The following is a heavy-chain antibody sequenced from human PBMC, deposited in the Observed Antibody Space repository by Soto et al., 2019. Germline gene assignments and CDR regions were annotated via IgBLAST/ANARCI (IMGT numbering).Heavy chain of an antibody. V-gene: IGHV3-23*01. CDR3: AKDQDVEMATIVDY. Sequence: GSLRLSCAASGFTFSSYAMSWVRQAPGKGLEWVSAISGSGGSTYYADSVKGRFTISRDNSKNTLYLQMNSLRAEDTAVYYCAKDQDVEMATIVDYWGQGTLVTVSS. CDR1: GFTFSSYA. D-gene: IGHD5-12*01. CDR2: ISGSGGST. J-gene: IGHJ4*02.